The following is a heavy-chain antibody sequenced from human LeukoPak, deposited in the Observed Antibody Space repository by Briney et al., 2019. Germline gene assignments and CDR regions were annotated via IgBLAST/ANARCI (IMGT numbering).Heavy chain of an antibody. J-gene: IGHJ4*02. CDR1: GGSISNIIYY. CDR3: ARRMGALDF. V-gene: IGHV4-39*01. CDR2: IHFSGST. D-gene: IGHD1-26*01. Sequence: PSETLSLTCSVSGGSISNIIYYWAWVRLPPWKGLEWIGSIHFSGSTYYNPSLKSRVTISADTSKNQFSLRLNFVTAADTAVYYCARRMGALDFWGQGALVTVSS.